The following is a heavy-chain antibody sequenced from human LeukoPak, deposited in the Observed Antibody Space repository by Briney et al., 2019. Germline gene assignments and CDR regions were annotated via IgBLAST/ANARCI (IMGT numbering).Heavy chain of an antibody. CDR2: ISGSGGST. V-gene: IGHV3-23*01. CDR3: ARGSRFLEWLSNYSDY. D-gene: IGHD3-3*01. Sequence: GGSLRLSCAASGFTFTNFAMKWVRQAPGKGLEWVSSISGSGGSTYYADSVKGRFTISRDNSKNTLYLQMNSLRAEDTAVYYCARGSRFLEWLSNYSDYWGQGTLVTVSS. J-gene: IGHJ4*02. CDR1: GFTFTNFA.